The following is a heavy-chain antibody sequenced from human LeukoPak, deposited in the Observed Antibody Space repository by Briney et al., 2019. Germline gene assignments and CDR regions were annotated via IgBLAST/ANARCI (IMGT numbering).Heavy chain of an antibody. CDR3: ARDAYFYDSSGYYDDY. J-gene: IGHJ4*02. CDR2: ISSSGSTV. Sequence: PGGSLRLSCAASGFTFSDYSMSWISQAPGKGLELVSYISSSGSTVYYADSVKGRFTISRDNAKNSLYLQMNSLRAEDTAVYYCARDAYFYDSSGYYDDYWGQGTLVTVSS. V-gene: IGHV3-11*01. CDR1: GFTFSDYS. D-gene: IGHD3-22*01.